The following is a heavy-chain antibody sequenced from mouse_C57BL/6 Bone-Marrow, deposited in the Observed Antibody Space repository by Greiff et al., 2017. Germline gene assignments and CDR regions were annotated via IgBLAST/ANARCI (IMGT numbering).Heavy chain of an antibody. CDR1: GFNITDYY. D-gene: IGHD2-1*01. J-gene: IGHJ2*02. Sequence: VQLKQSGAELVRPGASVKLSCTASGFNITDYYMHWVKQRPGQGLEWIGRIDPENGDTGYAPKFQGKATLTADTSSNTAYLQLSSLTSEDTAVYYCATPYGKYWGQGTSLTVSS. CDR2: IDPENGDT. V-gene: IGHV14-1*01. CDR3: ATPYGKY.